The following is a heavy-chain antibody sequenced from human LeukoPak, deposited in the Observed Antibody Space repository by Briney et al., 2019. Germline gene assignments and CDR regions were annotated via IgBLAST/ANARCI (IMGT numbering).Heavy chain of an antibody. J-gene: IGHJ4*02. Sequence: GGSLRLSCAASGFTFSSYWMSWVRQAPGKGLEWVANIKQDGSEKYYVDSVKGRFTISRDNAKNSLYLQMNSLRAEDTAVYYCAGVPVYYYDSSGIDYWGQGTLVTVSS. D-gene: IGHD3-22*01. V-gene: IGHV3-7*01. CDR3: AGVPVYYYDSSGIDY. CDR2: IKQDGSEK. CDR1: GFTFSSYW.